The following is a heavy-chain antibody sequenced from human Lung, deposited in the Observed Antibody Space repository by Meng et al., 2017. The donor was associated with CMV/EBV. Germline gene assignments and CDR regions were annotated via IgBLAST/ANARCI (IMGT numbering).Heavy chain of an antibody. CDR1: GGASSSSNW. Sequence: QGQVEEACPGRVKPSGTLSLTCAVSGGASSSSNWWSWVRQPPGKGLEWIGEIYHSGSTNYNPSLKSRVTISVDKSKNQFPLKLSSVTAADTAVYYCARVVTALWGYYFDYWGQGTLVTVSS. CDR3: ARVVTALWGYYFDY. CDR2: IYHSGST. J-gene: IGHJ4*02. D-gene: IGHD2-21*02. V-gene: IGHV4-4*02.